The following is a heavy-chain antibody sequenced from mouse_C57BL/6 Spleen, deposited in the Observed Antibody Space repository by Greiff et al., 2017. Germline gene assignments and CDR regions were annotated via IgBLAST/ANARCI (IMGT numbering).Heavy chain of an antibody. CDR2: IDPSDSYT. CDR1: GYTFTSYW. D-gene: IGHD3-2*02. J-gene: IGHJ2*01. V-gene: IGHV1-50*01. Sequence: QVQLQQPGAELVKPGASVKLSCKASGYTFTSYWMQWVKQRPGQGLEWIGEIDPSDSYTNYNQKFKGKATLTVDTSSSTAYMQLSSLTSEDSAVYYSARGTAHATYYWGQGTTLTVSS. CDR3: ARGTAHATYY.